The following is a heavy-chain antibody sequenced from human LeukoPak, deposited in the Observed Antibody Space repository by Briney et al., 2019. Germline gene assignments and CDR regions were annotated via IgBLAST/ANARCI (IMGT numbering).Heavy chain of an antibody. J-gene: IGHJ1*01. D-gene: IGHD3-22*01. Sequence: GGSLRLSCAASGFTFSKNWLHWVRQAPGKGLVWVSRISPDDKTTSYADSVKGRFTVSRDDAKKTLYLQMNSLRAEDTAVYYCATYSSLNRREFQYWGQGTLVTVSS. CDR1: GFTFSKNW. CDR2: ISPDDKTT. V-gene: IGHV3-74*01. CDR3: ATYSSLNRREFQY.